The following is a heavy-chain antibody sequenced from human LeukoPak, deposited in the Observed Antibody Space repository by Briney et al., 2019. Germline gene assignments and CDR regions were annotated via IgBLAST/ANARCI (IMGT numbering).Heavy chain of an antibody. CDR3: ARVESPLLWFGELYYFDY. Sequence: SETLSLTCTVSGGSISSYYWSWIRQPPGKGLEWIGYIYYSGSTNYNPSLKGRVTISVDTSKNQFSLKLSSVTAADTAVYYCARVESPLLWFGELYYFDYWGQGTLVTVSS. V-gene: IGHV4-59*01. D-gene: IGHD3-10*01. CDR2: IYYSGST. J-gene: IGHJ4*02. CDR1: GGSISSYY.